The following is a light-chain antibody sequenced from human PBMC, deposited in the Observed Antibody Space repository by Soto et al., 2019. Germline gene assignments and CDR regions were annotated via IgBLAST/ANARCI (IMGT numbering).Light chain of an antibody. CDR2: AAS. CDR1: QSISSY. CDR3: QQSYSTLFT. V-gene: IGKV1-39*01. J-gene: IGKJ3*01. Sequence: DIQMTQSPSSLSASVGDRVTITCRASQSISSYLNWYQQKPGKAPKLLIYAASSLQSGVPSRFSGSVSGTDFTLTISSLQPEDFATYYCQQSYSTLFTFXPGTKVDIK.